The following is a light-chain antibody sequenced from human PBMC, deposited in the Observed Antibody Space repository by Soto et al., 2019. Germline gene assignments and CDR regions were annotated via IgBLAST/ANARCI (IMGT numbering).Light chain of an antibody. V-gene: IGKV3-15*01. CDR3: QQYNNWPRT. CDR1: QSVSIN. Sequence: EIVMTQSPVTLSVSPGERVTLSCRASQSVSINLAWYQQKPGQAPRLLIYGASSRATGIPARFSGSGSGTEFTLTISSLQSEDSAVYFCQQYNNWPRTFGQGTKVDIK. CDR2: GAS. J-gene: IGKJ1*01.